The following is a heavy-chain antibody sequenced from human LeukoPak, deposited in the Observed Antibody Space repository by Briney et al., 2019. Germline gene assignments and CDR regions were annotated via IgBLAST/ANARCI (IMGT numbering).Heavy chain of an antibody. J-gene: IGHJ4*02. D-gene: IGHD6-13*01. V-gene: IGHV1-69*05. CDR3: ARGGIAAAGFDY. Sequence: VASVKVSCKASGGTFSSYAISWVRQAPGQGLEWMGGIIPIFGTANYAQKFQGRVTITTDESTSTAYMELSSLRSEDTAVYYCARGGIAAAGFDYWGQGTLVTVSS. CDR1: GGTFSSYA. CDR2: IIPIFGTA.